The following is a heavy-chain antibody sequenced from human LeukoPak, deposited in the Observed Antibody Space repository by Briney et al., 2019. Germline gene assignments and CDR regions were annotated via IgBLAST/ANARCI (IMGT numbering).Heavy chain of an antibody. D-gene: IGHD6-19*01. J-gene: IGHJ3*02. V-gene: IGHV3-23*01. CDR2: ISGSGGST. Sequence: TGGSLRLSCAASGFTFSSYAMIWVRQAPGKGLEWVSAISGSGGSTYYADSVKGRFTISRDNSKNTLYLQMNSLRAEDTAVYYCAKAIAVAGTYAFDIWGQGTMVTVSS. CDR3: AKAIAVAGTYAFDI. CDR1: GFTFSSYA.